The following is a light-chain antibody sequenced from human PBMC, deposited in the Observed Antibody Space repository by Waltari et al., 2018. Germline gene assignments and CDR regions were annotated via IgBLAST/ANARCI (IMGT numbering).Light chain of an antibody. CDR2: GVS. Sequence: QSALTQPASVSGSPGQSITISCTGTSSDVGSYNLVPWYQHRPGKAPKLIIYGVSKRPSVVSNRFSGSKSGNTASLTISGLRTEDEADYYCCSYAGGSAFVFGTGTKITVL. CDR1: SSDVGSYNL. J-gene: IGLJ1*01. V-gene: IGLV2-23*02. CDR3: CSYAGGSAFV.